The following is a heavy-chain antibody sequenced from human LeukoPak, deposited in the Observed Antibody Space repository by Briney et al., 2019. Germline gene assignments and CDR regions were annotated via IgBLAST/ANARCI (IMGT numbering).Heavy chain of an antibody. V-gene: IGHV3-66*01. CDR2: IYSGGNT. Sequence: GGSLRLSCAASGFTVSSNFMSWVRQAPGKGLEWVSVIYSGGNTYYADYVKGRFTISRDNSKNTLYLQMNSLRAEDTAVYYCVLGHYGGLFDYWDQGTLVTVSS. CDR3: VLGHYGGLFDY. J-gene: IGHJ4*02. CDR1: GFTVSSNF. D-gene: IGHD4-23*01.